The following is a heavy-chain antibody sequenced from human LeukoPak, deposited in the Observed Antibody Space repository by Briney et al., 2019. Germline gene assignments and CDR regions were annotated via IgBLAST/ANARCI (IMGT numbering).Heavy chain of an antibody. CDR1: GIDFNVYE. CDR3: ARGGGLDV. J-gene: IGHJ6*02. CDR2: ISDNGLRT. D-gene: IGHD3-16*01. Sequence: GGSLRLSCVASGIDFNVYEMHWVRQSPGKGLEWVALISDNGLRTNYAESLKGRFTVSRDNAKNSLYLQMSNLRAEDTAVYFCARGGGLDVWGQGATVTVSS. V-gene: IGHV3-30*04.